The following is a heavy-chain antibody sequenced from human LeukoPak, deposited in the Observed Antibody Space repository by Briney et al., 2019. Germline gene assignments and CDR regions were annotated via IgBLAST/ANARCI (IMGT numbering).Heavy chain of an antibody. Sequence: SETLSLTCAVYGGSFSGYYWSWIRQPPGKGLEWIGEINRSGSTNYNPSLKSRVTISVDTSKNQFSLKLSSVTAADTAVYYCARLYSSSWYGRGYYFDYWGQGTLVTVSS. J-gene: IGHJ4*02. CDR2: INRSGST. CDR1: GGSFSGYY. V-gene: IGHV4-34*01. D-gene: IGHD6-13*01. CDR3: ARLYSSSWYGRGYYFDY.